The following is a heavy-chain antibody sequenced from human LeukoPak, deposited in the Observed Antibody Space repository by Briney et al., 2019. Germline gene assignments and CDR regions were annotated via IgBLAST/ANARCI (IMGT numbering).Heavy chain of an antibody. CDR1: GFTFRSNW. Sequence: GGSRRLSCSASGFTFRSNWMTWVRQAPGKGLEWVANIKEDGREKYYVDSVKGRFTISRDNAENAVSLQMNSLRVEDTAVYYCARDGPTAYFGYWGQGTLVTVSS. V-gene: IGHV3-7*01. CDR3: ARDGPTAYFGY. J-gene: IGHJ4*02. D-gene: IGHD5-18*01. CDR2: IKEDGREK.